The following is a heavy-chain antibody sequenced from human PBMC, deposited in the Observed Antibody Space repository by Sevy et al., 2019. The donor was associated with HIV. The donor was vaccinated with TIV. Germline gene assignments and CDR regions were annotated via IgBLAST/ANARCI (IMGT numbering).Heavy chain of an antibody. CDR1: GASISSYY. V-gene: IGHV4-59*01. J-gene: IGHJ2*01. Sequence: SETLSLTCTVSGASISSYYWSWIRQPPGKGLEWIGNTYYRGSTNYNPSLKSRVSISVDTSKNQFSLKLSSVTAADTAVYYCATSIATRIYWYFDLWGRDTLVTVSS. CDR2: TYYRGST. CDR3: ATSIATRIYWYFDL. D-gene: IGHD6-6*01.